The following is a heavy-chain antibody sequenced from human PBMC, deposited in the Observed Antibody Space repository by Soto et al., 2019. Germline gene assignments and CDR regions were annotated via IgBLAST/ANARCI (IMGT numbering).Heavy chain of an antibody. D-gene: IGHD3-3*02. J-gene: IGHJ4*02. CDR3: TTVLEY. Sequence: EVQLVQSGGGSVQPGGSLRLSCAASGFTFTNYWMHWVRQVPGKGLVWVSRIDGVGTGTSYSDSVRGRFTISRDNAENMLYLQKNSLRAEDTSVYYCTTVLEYWGQGTRVTVSS. CDR1: GFTFTNYW. V-gene: IGHV3-74*01. CDR2: IDGVGTGT.